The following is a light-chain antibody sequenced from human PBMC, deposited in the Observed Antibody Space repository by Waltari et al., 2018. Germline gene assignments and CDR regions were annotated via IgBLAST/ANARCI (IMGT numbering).Light chain of an antibody. Sequence: DIQLTQSPSTLSASVGDRVTITCRASQSVISNYLAWYQQKPGRAPKLLIYRASTLQSGVPSRFSGSGSGTEFTVTISSLQPDDFATYYCHQYDHSSHSFGQGTK. CDR1: QSVISNY. CDR2: RAS. J-gene: IGKJ2*03. V-gene: IGKV1-5*03. CDR3: HQYDHSSHS.